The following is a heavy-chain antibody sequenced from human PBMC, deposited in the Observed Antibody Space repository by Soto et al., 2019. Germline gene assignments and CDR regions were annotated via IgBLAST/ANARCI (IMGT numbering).Heavy chain of an antibody. V-gene: IGHV3-30*04. D-gene: IGHD6-19*01. CDR2: ISYDGSNK. Sequence: VQLGESGGGVVQPGRSLRLSCAASGFIFSRYAMHWVRQAPGKGLEWVAVISYDGSNKYYADSAKGRFTISRDNSNNTLYLQMNSLRPEDTAAYYCSKEMTIPAVTGIAFDYGGRGTLVTVSS. J-gene: IGHJ4*02. CDR1: GFIFSRYA. CDR3: SKEMTIPAVTGIAFDY.